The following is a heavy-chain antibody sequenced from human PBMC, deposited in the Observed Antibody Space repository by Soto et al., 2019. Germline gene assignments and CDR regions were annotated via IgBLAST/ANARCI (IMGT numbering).Heavy chain of an antibody. CDR2: ISSSSSYI. CDR3: ARRAAAGIHFEY. CDR1: GFTFSSYS. Sequence: EVQLVESGGGLVKPGGSLRLSCAASGFTFSSYSMNWVRQAPGKGLEWVSSISSSSSYIYYADSVKGRFTISRDNAKNSMYLRMNSLRAEDTAVYYCARRAAAGIHFEYLGQGTLVTVSS. J-gene: IGHJ4*02. V-gene: IGHV3-21*01. D-gene: IGHD6-13*01.